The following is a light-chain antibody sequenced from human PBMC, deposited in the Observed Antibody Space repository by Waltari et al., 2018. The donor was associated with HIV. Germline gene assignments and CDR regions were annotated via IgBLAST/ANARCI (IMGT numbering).Light chain of an antibody. CDR3: CSYAGGPFV. CDR1: DSDVGKYDF. Sequence: QSALTQPASVSGSLGQSVNMSCSGSDSDVGKYDFVSWYQHNPGQAPHRILYDVNTRPSGVSLRLSGSKSGNTASLTISGLQAEDEADYYCCSYAGGPFVFGSGT. CDR2: DVN. J-gene: IGLJ1*01. V-gene: IGLV2-23*02.